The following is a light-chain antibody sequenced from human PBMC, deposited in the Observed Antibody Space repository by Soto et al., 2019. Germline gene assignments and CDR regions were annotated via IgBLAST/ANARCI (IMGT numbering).Light chain of an antibody. J-gene: IGLJ1*01. V-gene: IGLV2-14*01. Sequence: VLTQPASVSGSPGQSITISCTGTSSDVGGYNYVSWYQQHPGKAPKLMIYEVSNRPSGVSNRFSGSKSGNTASLTISGLQAEDEADYYCSSYTSSSTLRVFGTGTKVTVL. CDR1: SSDVGGYNY. CDR3: SSYTSSSTLRV. CDR2: EVS.